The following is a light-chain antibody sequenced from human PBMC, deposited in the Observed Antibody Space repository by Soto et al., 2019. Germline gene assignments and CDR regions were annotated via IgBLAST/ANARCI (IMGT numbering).Light chain of an antibody. CDR3: QKYNNWPFPSWT. V-gene: IGKV3-15*01. J-gene: IGKJ1*01. CDR1: QSVSSN. CDR2: GAS. Sequence: EIVMTQSPATLSVSPGERATLSCRASQSVSSNLAWYQQKPGQAPRLLIYGASTRATGIPARFSGSGSGTDFTLPIRSLQSEDFAVYYCQKYNNWPFPSWTFGQGTKVEIK.